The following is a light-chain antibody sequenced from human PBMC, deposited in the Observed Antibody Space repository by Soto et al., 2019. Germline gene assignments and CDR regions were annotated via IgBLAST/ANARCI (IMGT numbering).Light chain of an antibody. CDR1: QDISSV. CDR2: GAS. CDR3: QQLNSYPH. J-gene: IGKJ5*01. Sequence: DIQLTQPPSFLSASVGDRATITCRTSQDISSVLAWYQHKPGKAPNLLIYGASTLQSGVPSRFSGSGSGTEFTLTISSLQPEDFATYYCQQLNSYPHFGQGTRLEIK. V-gene: IGKV1-9*01.